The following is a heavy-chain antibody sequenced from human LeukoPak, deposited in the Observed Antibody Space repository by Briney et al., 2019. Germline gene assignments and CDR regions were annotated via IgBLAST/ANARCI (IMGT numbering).Heavy chain of an antibody. V-gene: IGHV3-74*01. CDR1: GFTFSSYW. Sequence: GGSLRLSCAASGFTFSSYWMHWVRQAPGKGLVWVSRINNDGSSTNYVDSVKGRFTISRDNAKNSLYLQMNSLRAEDTAVYYCARTGYCTNGVCLLYYYYYMDVWGKGTTVTVSS. J-gene: IGHJ6*03. D-gene: IGHD2-8*01. CDR3: ARTGYCTNGVCLLYYYYYMDV. CDR2: INNDGSST.